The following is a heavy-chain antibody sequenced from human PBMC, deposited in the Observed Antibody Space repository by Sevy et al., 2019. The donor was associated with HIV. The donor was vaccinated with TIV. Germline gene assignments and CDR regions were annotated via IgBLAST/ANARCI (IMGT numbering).Heavy chain of an antibody. D-gene: IGHD3-10*01. CDR1: GGSVTTGY. CDR3: ARVRDYGSGSFSPWFGP. Sequence: SETLSLTCTVSGGSVTTGYWSWIRQPPGKGPEWIGYVHDIGRTAYSPSLKSRVTISLDTTKNQFSLQLNSITAADTAVYYCARVRDYGSGSFSPWFGPWGQGTLVTVSS. J-gene: IGHJ5*02. CDR2: VHDIGRT. V-gene: IGHV4-59*02.